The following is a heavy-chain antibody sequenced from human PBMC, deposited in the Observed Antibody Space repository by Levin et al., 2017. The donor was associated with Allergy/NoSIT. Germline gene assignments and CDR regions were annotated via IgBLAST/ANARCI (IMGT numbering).Heavy chain of an antibody. V-gene: IGHV3-74*01. Sequence: PGESLKISCAASGFTFSSYWMHWVRQAPGKGLVWVSRINSDGSSTSYADSVKGRFTISRDNAKNTLYLQMNSLRAEDTAVYYCARDLFIYGDDAFDIWGQGTMVTASS. CDR2: INSDGSST. CDR3: ARDLFIYGDDAFDI. J-gene: IGHJ3*02. D-gene: IGHD4-17*01. CDR1: GFTFSSYW.